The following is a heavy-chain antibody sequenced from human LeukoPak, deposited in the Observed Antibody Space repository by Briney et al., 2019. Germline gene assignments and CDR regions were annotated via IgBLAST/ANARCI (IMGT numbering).Heavy chain of an antibody. D-gene: IGHD3-9*01. V-gene: IGHV4-4*02. CDR3: ARDRYLGPYSYYGMDV. Sequence: SGTLSLTCAVSGGSISSSNWWSWVRQPPGKGLEWIGEIYHSGSTNYNPSLKSRVTISVDKSKNQFSLKLSSVTAADTAVYYCARDRYLGPYSYYGMDVWDKGTTVTVSS. CDR1: GGSISSSNW. CDR2: IYHSGST. J-gene: IGHJ6*04.